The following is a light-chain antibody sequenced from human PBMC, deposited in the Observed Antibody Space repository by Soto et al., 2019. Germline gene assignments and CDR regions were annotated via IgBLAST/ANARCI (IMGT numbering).Light chain of an antibody. J-gene: IGKJ2*01. CDR2: AAS. CDR3: HQSSNIPYT. CDR1: QTISTY. Sequence: DIPMTQSPSSLSASVGDRVTITCGASQTISTYLNWYQQNPGKAPKLLIYAASRLESGVPSRFSGSGSGTDFTLPISSLQPEDFATYYCHQSSNIPYTFGQGTKLEIK. V-gene: IGKV1-39*01.